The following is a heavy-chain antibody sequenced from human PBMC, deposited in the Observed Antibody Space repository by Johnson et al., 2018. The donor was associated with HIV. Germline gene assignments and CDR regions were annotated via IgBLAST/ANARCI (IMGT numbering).Heavy chain of an antibody. CDR3: ARGEGSGSTGAFDS. D-gene: IGHD3-10*01. Sequence: VQLVESGGGVVQPGGSLRLSCAASGFTFRSYGMHWVRQAPGKGLEWVSGINWNGGSIGYGDSVKGRFTISRDNAKNSLYLQMNSLRDEDTALYHCARGEGSGSTGAFDSWGQGTMVTVSS. J-gene: IGHJ3*02. CDR2: INWNGGSI. V-gene: IGHV3-20*01. CDR1: GFTFRSYG.